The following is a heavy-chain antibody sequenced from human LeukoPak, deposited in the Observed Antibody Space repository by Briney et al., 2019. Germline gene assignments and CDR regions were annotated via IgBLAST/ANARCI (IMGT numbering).Heavy chain of an antibody. CDR3: AKGLWFNYGNYFDY. D-gene: IGHD2-21*01. V-gene: IGHV3-23*01. J-gene: IGHJ4*02. CDR2: ISGSGVNT. CDR1: GFTVSSNY. Sequence: PGGSLRLSCAASGFTVSSNYMSWVRQAPGKGLEWVSTISGSGVNTYYADSVKGRFTISRDNSKNTLYLQMNSLRAEDTAVYYCAKGLWFNYGNYFDYWGQGTLVTVSS.